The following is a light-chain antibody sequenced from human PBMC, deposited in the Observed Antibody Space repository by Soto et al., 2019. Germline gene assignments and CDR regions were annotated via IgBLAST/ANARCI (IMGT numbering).Light chain of an antibody. CDR2: GAS. CDR3: QQYNNWPPTWT. V-gene: IGKV3-15*01. Sequence: EIVMTQSPATLSVSPGERATLSCRASQSVSSNLACYQQKPGQAPRLLIYGASTRTTGIPARFSGSGSGTEFTLTISSMQSEDFAVYYWQQYNNWPPTWTFGQGTKVEIK. J-gene: IGKJ1*01. CDR1: QSVSSN.